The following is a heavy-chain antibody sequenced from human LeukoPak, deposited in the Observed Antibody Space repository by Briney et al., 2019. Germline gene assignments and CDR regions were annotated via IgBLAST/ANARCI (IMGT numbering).Heavy chain of an antibody. J-gene: IGHJ4*02. CDR2: IKQDGSEK. D-gene: IGHD2-21*02. V-gene: IGHV3-7*01. CDR1: GFTFSSYW. Sequence: GGSLRLSCAASGFTFSSYWMSWVRQAPGKGLGWVANIKQDGSEKYYVDSVKGRFTISRDNAKNSLYLQMNSLRAEDTAVYYCARSDRDCGGDCYPWNFDYWGQGTLVTVSS. CDR3: ARSDRDCGGDCYPWNFDY.